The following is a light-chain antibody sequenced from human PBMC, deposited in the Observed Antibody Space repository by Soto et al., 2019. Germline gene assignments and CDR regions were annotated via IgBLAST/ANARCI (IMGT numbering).Light chain of an antibody. J-gene: IGLJ3*02. CDR2: DNN. Sequence: QSVLTQPPSVSAAPGQKVTISCSGSSSNIGSNYVSWYQQLPGTAPKLLIYDNNKRPSGIPDRFSGSKSGTSATLGITGLQTGDEADYYCGTWDSSLSAVVFGRGTKVTVL. CDR3: GTWDSSLSAVV. V-gene: IGLV1-51*01. CDR1: SSNIGSNY.